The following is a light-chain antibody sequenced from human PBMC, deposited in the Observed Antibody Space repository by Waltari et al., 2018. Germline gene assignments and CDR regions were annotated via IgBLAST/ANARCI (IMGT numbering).Light chain of an antibody. J-gene: IGKJ1*01. CDR2: AAS. Sequence: DFQLTPPPSSLSASVGDRVTITCRASQSISSYLNWYQQKPGKAPKLLIYAASSLQSGVPSRFSGSGSGTDFTLTISSLQPEDFATYYCQQSYSTLRTFGQGTKVEIK. CDR1: QSISSY. CDR3: QQSYSTLRT. V-gene: IGKV1-39*01.